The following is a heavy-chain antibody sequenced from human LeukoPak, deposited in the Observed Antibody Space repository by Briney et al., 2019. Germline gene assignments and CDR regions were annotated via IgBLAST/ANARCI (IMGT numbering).Heavy chain of an antibody. CDR2: ISAYHGNT. J-gene: IGHJ6*02. CDR1: GYTFPSYA. CDR3: ARGHYYDSSGYYYRRNFYYYYGMDV. V-gene: IGHV1-18*01. D-gene: IGHD3-22*01. Sequence: ASVNVSYKASGYTFPSYAMKRVRQAPPPAREWMGLISAYHGNTNYAQKLQGRVTMTTDTSTSTAYMELRSLRSDDTAVYYCARGHYYDSSGYYYRRNFYYYYGMDVWGQGTTVTVSS.